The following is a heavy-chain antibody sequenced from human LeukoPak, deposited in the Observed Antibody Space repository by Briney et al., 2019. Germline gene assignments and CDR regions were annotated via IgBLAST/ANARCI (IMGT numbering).Heavy chain of an antibody. CDR2: ITGSTRTT. CDR1: GFSFSSYG. V-gene: IGHV3-23*01. CDR3: AKDQLNRFCSAGSCSITHDY. J-gene: IGHJ4*02. Sequence: GGTLRLSCAASGFSFSSYGMSWVRQAPGQGLEWVSSITGSTRTTYYADSVKGRFTISRDNSRNTLSLQTNSLRDEDTAVYYCAKDQLNRFCSAGSCSITHDYWGQGTLVTVSS. D-gene: IGHD2-15*01.